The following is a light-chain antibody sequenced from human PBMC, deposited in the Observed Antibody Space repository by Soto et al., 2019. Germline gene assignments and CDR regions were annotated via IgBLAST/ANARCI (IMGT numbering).Light chain of an antibody. CDR2: GAS. V-gene: IGKV3-20*01. CDR3: QQYGSSPPIT. J-gene: IGKJ5*01. Sequence: EIVLTQSPGTLSLSPVERATLSFRSSQSVSTSYVAWYQQRPGQAPRLLIYGASSRATGVPDRFRGSGSGTDFTLTITSLEPEDFAVYYCQQYGSSPPITFGPGTRLEIK. CDR1: QSVSTSY.